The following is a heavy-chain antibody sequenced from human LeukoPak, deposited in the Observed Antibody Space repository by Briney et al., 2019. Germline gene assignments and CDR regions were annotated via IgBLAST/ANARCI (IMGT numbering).Heavy chain of an antibody. CDR3: ARTPGERYCSGGSCYFHYYYMDV. CDR2: ISSSSDYI. Sequence: GGSLRLSCAASGFTFSSYTMKWVRQAPGKGLEWVSSISSSSDYIYYADSVKGRFSITRDNARNSLYLQMNSLRAEDTAVYYCARTPGERYCSGGSCYFHYYYMDVWGKGTTVTVS. J-gene: IGHJ6*03. D-gene: IGHD2-15*01. V-gene: IGHV3-21*01. CDR1: GFTFSSYT.